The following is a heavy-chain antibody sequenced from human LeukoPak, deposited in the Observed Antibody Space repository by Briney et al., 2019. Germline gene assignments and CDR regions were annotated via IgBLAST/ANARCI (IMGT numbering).Heavy chain of an antibody. CDR1: GDSINSGASY. V-gene: IGHV4-61*02. Sequence: SDTLSLTCTVSGDSINSGASYWRWIRQPAGKGLDWIERTYTTGNTNYNPSLWRRVTISVDTSKNQFSLGLNSVTAADTAVYFCARDRSYYSDSGTAYWGQGILVTVSS. J-gene: IGHJ4*02. CDR2: TYTTGNT. D-gene: IGHD3-16*01. CDR3: ARDRSYYSDSGTAY.